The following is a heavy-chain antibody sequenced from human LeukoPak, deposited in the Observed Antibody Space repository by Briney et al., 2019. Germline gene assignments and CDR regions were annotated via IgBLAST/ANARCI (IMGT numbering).Heavy chain of an antibody. V-gene: IGHV4-39*01. D-gene: IGHD1-26*01. CDR1: GGSISSSSYY. CDR2: IYYSGST. CDR3: ARHGVEATPDYYYMDV. Sequence: PSETLSLTCTVSGGSISSSSYYWGWIRQPPGKGLEWIGSIYYSGSTYYNPSLKSRVTISVDTSKNQLSLKLSSVTAADTAVYYCARHGVEATPDYYYMDVWGKGTTVTVSS. J-gene: IGHJ6*03.